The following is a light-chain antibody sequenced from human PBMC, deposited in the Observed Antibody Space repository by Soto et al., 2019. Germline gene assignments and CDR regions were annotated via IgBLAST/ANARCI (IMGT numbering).Light chain of an antibody. V-gene: IGLV2-14*03. CDR3: SSFTTTNTLV. CDR2: DVS. Sequence: QSVLTQPPSASGTPGQSISMSCTGTSGDVGAYNYVSWFQHHPGKAPRIILYDVSYRPSGVSDRFSGSKSGNTASLTISGLQAEDEADYYCSSFTTTNTLVFGGGTKLTVL. CDR1: SGDVGAYNY. J-gene: IGLJ3*02.